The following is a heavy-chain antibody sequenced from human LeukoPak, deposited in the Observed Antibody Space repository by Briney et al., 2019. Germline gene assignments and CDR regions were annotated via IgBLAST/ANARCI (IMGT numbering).Heavy chain of an antibody. CDR3: ARSYADYDFWSGPLNGHYYYMDV. J-gene: IGHJ6*03. CDR2: IIPIFGAA. D-gene: IGHD3-3*01. CDR1: GGTFSSYA. Sequence: ASVKVSCKASGGTFSSYAISWVRQAPGQGLEWMGGIIPIFGAANYAQKFQGRVTITADESTSTAYMELSSLRSEDTAVYYCARSYADYDFWSGPLNGHYYYMDVWGKGTTVTVSS. V-gene: IGHV1-69*13.